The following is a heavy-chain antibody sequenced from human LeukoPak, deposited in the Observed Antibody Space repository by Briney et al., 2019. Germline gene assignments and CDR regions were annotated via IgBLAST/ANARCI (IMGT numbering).Heavy chain of an antibody. V-gene: IGHV1-2*02. D-gene: IGHD3-16*02. CDR3: ARGEMITFGGVIVISTFDI. Sequence: ASVKVSCKTSGYTSTGYYIQWVRQAPGQGLEWMGYINPDSGGTNYAQEFQGRVTMTRDTSISTAYMELNRLRSDDTAVYYCARGEMITFGGVIVISTFDIWGQGTMVTVS. CDR2: INPDSGGT. J-gene: IGHJ3*02. CDR1: GYTSTGYY.